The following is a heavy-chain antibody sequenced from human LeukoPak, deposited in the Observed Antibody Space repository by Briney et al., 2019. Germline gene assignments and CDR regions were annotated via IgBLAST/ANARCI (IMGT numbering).Heavy chain of an antibody. J-gene: IGHJ3*02. CDR3: SKIREGSSWLNDAFDI. V-gene: IGHV3-23*01. Sequence: GGSLRLSCAASGFTFSSYAMSWVRQAPGKGLEWVSGVSGSGGSTYYADSVKGRFTISRDNPKNTLYLQMNSLRAEGTPVYYRSKIREGSSWLNDAFDIWGQGTMVTVSS. CDR2: VSGSGGST. CDR1: GFTFSSYA. D-gene: IGHD6-13*01.